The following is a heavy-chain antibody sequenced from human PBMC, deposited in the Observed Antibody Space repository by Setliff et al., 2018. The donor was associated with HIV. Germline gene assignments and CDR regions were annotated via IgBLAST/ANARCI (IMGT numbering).Heavy chain of an antibody. CDR1: GYTLSELS. V-gene: IGHV1-24*01. CDR2: FDPEDGET. J-gene: IGHJ3*02. D-gene: IGHD3-9*01. Sequence: ASVKVSCKVSGYTLSELSMHWVRQAPGEGLEWMGGFDPEDGETIYAEKFQGRVTMTEDTATETAYMELSSLRSEDTATYYCATSGFYDILTGPTPGVFDIWGQGTMVTVSS. CDR3: ATSGFYDILTGPTPGVFDI.